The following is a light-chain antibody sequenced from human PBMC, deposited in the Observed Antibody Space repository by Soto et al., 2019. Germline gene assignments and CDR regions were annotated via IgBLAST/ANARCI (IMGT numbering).Light chain of an antibody. CDR1: SSDIGCYNL. Sequence: QSALTQPASVSGSPGQSITISCTGTSSDIGCYNLVSWYQHHPGKAPKLIIYEVTKRPSGLSNRFSASKSGNTASLTISGLQAEDEADYYCCSYVGSTTDALFGGGTKLTVL. V-gene: IGLV2-23*02. J-gene: IGLJ2*01. CDR2: EVT. CDR3: CSYVGSTTDAL.